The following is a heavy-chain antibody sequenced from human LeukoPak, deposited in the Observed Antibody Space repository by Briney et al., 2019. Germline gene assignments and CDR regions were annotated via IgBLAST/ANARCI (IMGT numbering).Heavy chain of an antibody. CDR3: ARGSTHYDVLTGYHYYFDY. Sequence: QAGGSLRLSCAASGFTFGDYGMSWVRQAPGKGLEWVSGINWNGDNTNYADSLKGRFTISRDNAKNSLYLQMNSLRAEDTALYYCARGSTHYDVLTGYHYYFDYWGQGTLVTVSS. D-gene: IGHD3-9*01. CDR1: GFTFGDYG. CDR2: INWNGDNT. V-gene: IGHV3-20*04. J-gene: IGHJ4*02.